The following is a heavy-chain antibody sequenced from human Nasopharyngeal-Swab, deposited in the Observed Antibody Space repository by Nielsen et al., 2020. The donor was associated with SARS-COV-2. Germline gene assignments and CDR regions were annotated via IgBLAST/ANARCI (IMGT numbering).Heavy chain of an antibody. CDR1: GFTFSSYG. V-gene: IGHV3-33*01. CDR2: IWYDGSNK. D-gene: IGHD1-20*01. CDR3: ARDLPLDNWNLEGFDY. J-gene: IGHJ4*02. Sequence: GESLKISCAASGFTFSSYGMHWVRQAPGKGLEWVAVIWYDGSNKYYADSVKGRFTISRDNSKNTLYLQMNSLRAEDTAVYYCARDLPLDNWNLEGFDYWGQGTLVTVSS.